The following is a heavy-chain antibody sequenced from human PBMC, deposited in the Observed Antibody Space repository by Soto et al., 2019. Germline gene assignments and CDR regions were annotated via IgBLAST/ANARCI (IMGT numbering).Heavy chain of an antibody. V-gene: IGHV3-33*01. Sequence: PGGSLRLSCAASGFTFSSYGMHWVRQAPGKGLEWVAVIWYDGNNKYYTDSVKGRFTISRDNSKSTLYLQMNSLRAEDTAVYYCARDDIPGIAVATYGMDVWGQGTTVTVSS. CDR3: ARDDIPGIAVATYGMDV. J-gene: IGHJ6*02. CDR1: GFTFSSYG. CDR2: IWYDGNNK. D-gene: IGHD6-19*01.